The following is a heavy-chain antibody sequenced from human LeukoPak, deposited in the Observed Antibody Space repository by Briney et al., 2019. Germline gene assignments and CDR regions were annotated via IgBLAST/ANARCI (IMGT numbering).Heavy chain of an antibody. CDR1: GGSISSSSYY. CDR2: IYYSGST. V-gene: IGHV4-39*01. J-gene: IGHJ5*02. Sequence: PSETLSLTCTVSGGSISSSSYYWGWIRQPPGKGLEWIGSIYYSGSTYYNPSLKSRVTISVDTSKNQFSLKLSSVTAADTAVYYCARRAGGTMIVVVIHSRFDPWGQGTLVTVSS. CDR3: ARRAGGTMIVVVIHSRFDP. D-gene: IGHD3-22*01.